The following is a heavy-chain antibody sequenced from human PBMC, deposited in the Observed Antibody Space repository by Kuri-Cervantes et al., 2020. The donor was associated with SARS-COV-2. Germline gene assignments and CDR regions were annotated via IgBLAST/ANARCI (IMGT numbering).Heavy chain of an antibody. CDR2: IYYSGIT. CDR1: GGSISSYY. D-gene: IGHD6-13*01. V-gene: IGHV4-59*01. Sequence: SETLSLTCTVSGGSISSYYWNWIRQSPGKGLEWIGNIYYSGITNYNPALKSLLTISVDTSKNQLSLRLNSVTAADTALYYCARDSGKWGWYSFDMWGQGTMVTVSS. J-gene: IGHJ3*02. CDR3: ARDSGKWGWYSFDM.